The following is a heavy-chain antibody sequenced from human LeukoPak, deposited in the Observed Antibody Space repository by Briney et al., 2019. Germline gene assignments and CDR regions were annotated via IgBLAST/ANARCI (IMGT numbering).Heavy chain of an antibody. J-gene: IGHJ4*02. CDR1: GFTFSSYS. D-gene: IGHD2-15*01. Sequence: PGGSLRLSCAASGFTFSSYSMNWVRQAPGKGLEWVSSISSSSSYIYYADSVKGRFTISRDNAKNSLYLQMNNLRAEDTAVYYCARGAGVVAATTLDYWGQGTLVTVSS. CDR2: ISSSSSYI. CDR3: ARGAGVVAATTLDY. V-gene: IGHV3-21*01.